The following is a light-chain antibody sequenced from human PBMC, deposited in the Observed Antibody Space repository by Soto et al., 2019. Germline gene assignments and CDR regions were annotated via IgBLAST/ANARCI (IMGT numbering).Light chain of an antibody. Sequence: QSALTQPPSVSGSPGQSVAISCSGTSSDVGSYNRVSWYQQPPGAPPILMIYEVINRPSGVPDRFSGSKSGNTASLTISGLQAEDEADYYCNSYTVSSTYVFGTGTKLTVL. J-gene: IGLJ1*01. V-gene: IGLV2-18*02. CDR1: SSDVGSYNR. CDR3: NSYTVSSTYV. CDR2: EVI.